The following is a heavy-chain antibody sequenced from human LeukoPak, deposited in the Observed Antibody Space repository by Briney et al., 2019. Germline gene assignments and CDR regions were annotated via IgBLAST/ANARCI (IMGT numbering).Heavy chain of an antibody. D-gene: IGHD2-2*01. CDR1: GFTFRDYY. J-gene: IGHJ6*02. CDR2: ISSSGSTI. Sequence: PGGSLRLSCAASGFTFRDYYMSWIRQAPGKGLEWVSYISSSGSTIYYADSVKGRFTISRDNAKNSLYLQMNSLRAEDTAVYYCARDRSVGSTSLYYGMDVWGQGTTVTVSS. CDR3: ARDRSVGSTSLYYGMDV. V-gene: IGHV3-11*01.